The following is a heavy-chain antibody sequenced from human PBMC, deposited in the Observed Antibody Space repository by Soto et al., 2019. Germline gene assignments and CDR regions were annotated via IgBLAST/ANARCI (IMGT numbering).Heavy chain of an antibody. Sequence: GGSLRLSCAASGFTFSRNGLHWVRQAPGKGLEWVAAIWYDGSNKYYADSVKGRFTISRDNSKSTLYLQMNSLRAEDTAVYYCARDFIPAADSIYYYYGMDVWGQGTTVTVSS. D-gene: IGHD2-21*01. CDR2: IWYDGSNK. J-gene: IGHJ6*02. V-gene: IGHV3-33*01. CDR3: ARDFIPAADSIYYYYGMDV. CDR1: GFTFSRNG.